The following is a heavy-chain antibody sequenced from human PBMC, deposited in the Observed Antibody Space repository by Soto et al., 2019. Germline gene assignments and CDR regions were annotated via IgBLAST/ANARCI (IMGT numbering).Heavy chain of an antibody. CDR1: GGSISSINCY. CDR3: ARRPEVYHAFDI. Sequence: QLQLQESGPGLVKPSETLSLTCTVSGGSISSINCYWGWIRQPPGKGLEWIGSICYMGITYYSPSLKSRVTMSGDTSKNQFSLKLSSVTAADTAVYYCARRPEVYHAFDIWGQGTMVTVSS. CDR2: ICYMGIT. D-gene: IGHD3-16*02. J-gene: IGHJ3*02. V-gene: IGHV4-39*01.